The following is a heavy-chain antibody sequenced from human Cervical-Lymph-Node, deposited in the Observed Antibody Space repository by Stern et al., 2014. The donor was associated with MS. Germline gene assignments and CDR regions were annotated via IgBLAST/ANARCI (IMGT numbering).Heavy chain of an antibody. CDR1: GFTFSSYG. V-gene: IGHV3-33*01. J-gene: IGHJ4*02. Sequence: VQLVESGGGVVQPGRSLRLSCAASGFTFSSYGMHWVRQAPGKGLEWVAVIWYDGSDKYYADSVKGRFPISRDNSKNTLYLQMNSLRAEDTAVYYCARDEGIGGYFDYWGQGTLVTVSS. D-gene: IGHD1-26*01. CDR3: ARDEGIGGYFDY. CDR2: IWYDGSDK.